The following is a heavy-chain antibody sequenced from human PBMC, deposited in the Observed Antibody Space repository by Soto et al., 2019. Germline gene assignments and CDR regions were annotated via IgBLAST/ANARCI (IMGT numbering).Heavy chain of an antibody. D-gene: IGHD4-17*01. CDR1: GGSISSSSYY. J-gene: IGHJ4*02. Sequence: SETLSLTCTVSGGSISSSSYYWGWIRQPPGKGLEWIGSIYYSGSTYYNPSLKSRVTISVDTSKNQFSLKLSSVTAADTAVYYCARLWSDFSLHDYGDYVSFDYWGQGTLVTVSS. CDR3: ARLWSDFSLHDYGDYVSFDY. CDR2: IYYSGST. V-gene: IGHV4-39*01.